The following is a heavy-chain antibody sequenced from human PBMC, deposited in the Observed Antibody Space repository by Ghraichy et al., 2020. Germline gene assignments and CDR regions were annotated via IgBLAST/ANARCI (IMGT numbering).Heavy chain of an antibody. J-gene: IGHJ6*03. CDR1: GFTFSSYG. CDR3: AKGWGIAVAGTEDYYYMDV. CDR2: ISYDGSNK. Sequence: GGSLRLSCAASGFTFSSYGMHWVRQAPGKGLEWVAVISYDGSNKYYADSVKGRFTISRDNSKNTLYLQMNSLRAEDTAVYYCAKGWGIAVAGTEDYYYMDVWGKGTTVTVSS. V-gene: IGHV3-30*18. D-gene: IGHD6-19*01.